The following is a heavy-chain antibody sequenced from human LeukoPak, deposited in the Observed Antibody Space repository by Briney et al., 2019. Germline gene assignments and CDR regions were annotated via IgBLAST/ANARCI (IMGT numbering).Heavy chain of an antibody. J-gene: IGHJ4*02. V-gene: IGHV4-59*08. CDR1: GGSISNYL. Sequence: PSETLSLTCTVSGGSISNYLWSWIRQPPGKGLEWIGYIYDSGTTNYNPSLKSRVTMSIDTSKNQFSLNLNSVTAADTAVYYCARLRGWGTSRVPFDCWGQGTLVTVSS. CDR2: IYDSGTT. CDR3: ARLRGWGTSRVPFDC. D-gene: IGHD3-10*01.